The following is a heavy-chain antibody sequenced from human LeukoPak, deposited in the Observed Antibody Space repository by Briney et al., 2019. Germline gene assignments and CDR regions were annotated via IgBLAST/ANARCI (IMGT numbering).Heavy chain of an antibody. J-gene: IGHJ4*02. D-gene: IGHD2-2*01. CDR2: ILPIFRMT. CDR1: GGTFRNYP. Sequence: ASVKVSCKASGGTFRNYPISWVRQAPGQGLEWMGRILPIFRMTNYAEKFQGRVTITADESTTTAYLELNSLRSEDTAVYYCAICSSTWSGDRPDSWGQGSLVTVSS. CDR3: AICSSTWSGDRPDS. V-gene: IGHV1-69*15.